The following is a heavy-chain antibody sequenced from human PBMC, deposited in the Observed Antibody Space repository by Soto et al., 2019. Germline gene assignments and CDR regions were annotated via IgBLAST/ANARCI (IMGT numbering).Heavy chain of an antibody. D-gene: IGHD3-9*01. CDR3: ARAYDILTGYSHY. Sequence: ASVKVSCKASGYTFTGYYMHWVRQAPGQGLEWMGWINPNSGGTNYAQKFQGRVTMTRDTSISTAYMELSRLRSDDTAVYYCARAYDILTGYSHYWGQGTLVTVSS. V-gene: IGHV1-2*02. J-gene: IGHJ4*02. CDR1: GYTFTGYY. CDR2: INPNSGGT.